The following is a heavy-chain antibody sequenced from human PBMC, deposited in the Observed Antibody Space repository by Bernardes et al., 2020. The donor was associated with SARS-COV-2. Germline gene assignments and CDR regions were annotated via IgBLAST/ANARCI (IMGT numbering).Heavy chain of an antibody. CDR2: IGTAGDT. V-gene: IGHV3-13*01. CDR3: ARGIRWDYYDSRVMDV. J-gene: IGHJ6*02. D-gene: IGHD3-22*01. Sequence: GGSLRLSCAASGFTFSSYDMHWVRQATGKGLEWVSAIGTAGDTYYPGSVKGRFTISRENAKNSLYLQTNSLRAGDTAVYYCARGIRWDYYDSRVMDVWGQGTTVTVSS. CDR1: GFTFSSYD.